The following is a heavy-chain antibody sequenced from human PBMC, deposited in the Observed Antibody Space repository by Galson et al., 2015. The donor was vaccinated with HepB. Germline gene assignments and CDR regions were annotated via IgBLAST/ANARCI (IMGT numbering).Heavy chain of an antibody. D-gene: IGHD3-3*01. CDR2: IIPILGIA. V-gene: IGHV1-69*02. Sequence: SVKVSCKASGGTFSSYTISWVRQAPGQGLEWMGRIIPILGIANYAQKFQGRVTITADKSTSTAYMELSSLRSEDTAVYYCAMSSRLRFLEWCYWGQGTLVTVSS. CDR1: GGTFSSYT. J-gene: IGHJ4*02. CDR3: AMSSRLRFLEWCY.